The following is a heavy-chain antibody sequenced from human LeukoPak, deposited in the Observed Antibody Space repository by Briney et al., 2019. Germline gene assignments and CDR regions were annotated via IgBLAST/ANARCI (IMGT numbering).Heavy chain of an antibody. CDR1: GFTFSSYG. V-gene: IGHV3-30*18. D-gene: IGHD2-2*01. J-gene: IGHJ4*02. CDR3: AKAGIGYCSSTSCYDIDY. CDR2: ISYDGSNK. Sequence: PGGSLRLSCAASGFTFSSYGMHWVRQAPGKGLEWVAVISYDGSNKYYADSVKGRFTISRDNSKNTLYLQMNSLRAEDTAVYYCAKAGIGYCSSTSCYDIDYWGQGTLVTVSS.